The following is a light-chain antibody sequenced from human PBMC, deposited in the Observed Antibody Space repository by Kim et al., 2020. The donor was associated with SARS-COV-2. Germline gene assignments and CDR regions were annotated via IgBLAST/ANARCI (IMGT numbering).Light chain of an antibody. CDR2: EDT. CDR1: ALPKKY. Sequence: YELTQPPSVSVSPGQTARITCSGDALPKKYAYWFQQKPGQAPVVVIYEDTERPSGIPERFSGSTSGTTVTLTISGVQAEDEADYYCQSSDSSDTFWVFGGGTQLTVL. J-gene: IGLJ3*02. CDR3: QSSDSSDTFWV. V-gene: IGLV3-25*03.